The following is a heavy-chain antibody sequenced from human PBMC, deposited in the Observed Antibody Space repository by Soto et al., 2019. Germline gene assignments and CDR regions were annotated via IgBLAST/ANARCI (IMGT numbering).Heavy chain of an antibody. CDR1: GFTFSSYA. CDR3: AKVWEMTSTTRNYNYGMDV. CDR2: ISGSGGST. J-gene: IGHJ6*02. V-gene: IGHV3-23*01. D-gene: IGHD4-17*01. Sequence: GGSLRLSCAASGFTFSSYAMSWVRQAPGKGLEWVSSISGSGGSTYYADSVKGRFTISRDNSKNTLNLQMNRLRAEDTAVYYCAKVWEMTSTTRNYNYGMDVWGQGTTVTVSS.